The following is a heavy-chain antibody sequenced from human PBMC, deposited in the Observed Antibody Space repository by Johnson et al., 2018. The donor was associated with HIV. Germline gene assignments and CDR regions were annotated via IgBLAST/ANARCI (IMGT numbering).Heavy chain of an antibody. CDR3: AKASLRGYSYVSYAVDI. D-gene: IGHD5-18*01. CDR1: GFTFSSYG. V-gene: IGHV3-33*06. J-gene: IGHJ3*02. CDR2: IWYDGSNK. Sequence: QVQLVESGGGVVQPGRSLRLSCAASGFTFSSYGMHWVRQAPGKRLEWVAVIWYDGSNKYYADSVKRRFTISRDNSKNTLYLHLISLRVEDTAVYYCAKASLRGYSYVSYAVDIWGQGTMVTVSS.